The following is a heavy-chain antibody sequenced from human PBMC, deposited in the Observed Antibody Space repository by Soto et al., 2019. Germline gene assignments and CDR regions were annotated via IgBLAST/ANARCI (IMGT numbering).Heavy chain of an antibody. V-gene: IGHV4-31*03. D-gene: IGHD5-12*01. CDR1: GGSISSGGYY. Sequence: SETLSLTCTVSGGSISSGGYYWSWIRQHPGKGLEWIGYIYYSGSTYYNPSLKSRVTISVDTSKNQFSLKLSSVTAADTAVYYCARASEMATITDYWGQGTLVTVSS. CDR3: ARASEMATITDY. CDR2: IYYSGST. J-gene: IGHJ4*02.